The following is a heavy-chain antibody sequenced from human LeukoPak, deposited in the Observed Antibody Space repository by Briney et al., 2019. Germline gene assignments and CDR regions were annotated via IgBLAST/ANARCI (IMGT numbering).Heavy chain of an antibody. V-gene: IGHV3-30*02. CDR2: IRYDGSSK. Sequence: GGSLRLSCAASGFTFSSYGMHWVRQAPGKGLEWVAFIRYDGSSKYYADSVQGRFTISRDNSKNTLYLQMNSLRAEGTAVYYCAKQREGTSWSPDYWGRGTLVTVSS. D-gene: IGHD6-13*01. CDR1: GFTFSSYG. J-gene: IGHJ4*02. CDR3: AKQREGTSWSPDY.